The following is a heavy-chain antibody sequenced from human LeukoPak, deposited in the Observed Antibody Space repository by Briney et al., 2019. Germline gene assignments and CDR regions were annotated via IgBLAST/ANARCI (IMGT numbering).Heavy chain of an antibody. CDR1: GYTFTRYY. D-gene: IGHD3-22*01. V-gene: IGHV1-46*01. CDR2: INPSGGST. CDR3: ARDLYYDSSGYSGTGDYYGMDV. J-gene: IGHJ6*02. Sequence: GASVKVSCKASGYTFTRYYMHWVGQAPGQGLEWMGIINPSGGSTSYAQKFQGRVTMTRDTSTSTVYMELSSLRSEDTAVYYCARDLYYDSSGYSGTGDYYGMDVWGQGTTVTVSS.